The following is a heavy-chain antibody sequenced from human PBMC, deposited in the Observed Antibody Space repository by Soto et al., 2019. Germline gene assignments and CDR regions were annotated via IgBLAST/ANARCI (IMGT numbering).Heavy chain of an antibody. Sequence: SETLSLTCTVSGGSISSGDYYCSWIRQPPGKGLEWIGYIYYSVSTYYNPSLKSRVTISVDTSKNQFSLKLSSVTAADTAVYYCARVGRIVVVPAAYDALDIWGQGTMVTVSS. J-gene: IGHJ3*02. D-gene: IGHD2-2*01. V-gene: IGHV4-30-4*01. CDR3: ARVGRIVVVPAAYDALDI. CDR1: GGSISSGDYY. CDR2: IYYSVST.